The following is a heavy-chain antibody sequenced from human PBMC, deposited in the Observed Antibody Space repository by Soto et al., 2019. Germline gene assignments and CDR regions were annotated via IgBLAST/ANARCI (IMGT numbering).Heavy chain of an antibody. CDR3: ARPGHYYYYYMDV. J-gene: IGHJ6*03. CDR2: ISSSSSYI. V-gene: IGHV3-21*01. Sequence: EVQLVESGGGLVKPGGSLRLSCAASGFTFSSYSMNWVRQAPGKGLEWVSSISSSSSYIYYADSVKGRFTISRDNAKNSLYLQMNSLRAEDTAVYYCARPGHYYYYYMDVWGKGTPVTVSS. CDR1: GFTFSSYS.